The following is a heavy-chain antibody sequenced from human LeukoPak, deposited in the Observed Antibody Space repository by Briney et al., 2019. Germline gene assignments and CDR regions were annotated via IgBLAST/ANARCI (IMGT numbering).Heavy chain of an antibody. CDR2: IYSGGST. J-gene: IGHJ4*02. Sequence: GGSLRLSCAASGFTVSNNFMSWVRQAPGKGLEWVSVIYSGGSTYHADSVKGRFTISRDNSKNTLCLQMNSLRAEDTAMYYCAREVREVGATRGDYWGQGTLVTVSS. D-gene: IGHD1-26*01. CDR3: AREVREVGATRGDY. CDR1: GFTVSNNF. V-gene: IGHV3-53*01.